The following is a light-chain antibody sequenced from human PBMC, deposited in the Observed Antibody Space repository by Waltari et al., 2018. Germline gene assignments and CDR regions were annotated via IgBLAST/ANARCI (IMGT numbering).Light chain of an antibody. V-gene: IGLV2-11*01. CDR2: DVT. CDR1: GSDIGAYNY. J-gene: IGLJ3*02. Sequence: QSALTQPLSVSGSPGQSVTISCTGTGSDIGAYNYVSWYQQHPDKAPKLIMYDVTERPSGVPDRCSGSKSGNTASLTISGLQAEDAAHYYCCSYVGAYSWVFGGGTDLTVV. CDR3: CSYVGAYSWV.